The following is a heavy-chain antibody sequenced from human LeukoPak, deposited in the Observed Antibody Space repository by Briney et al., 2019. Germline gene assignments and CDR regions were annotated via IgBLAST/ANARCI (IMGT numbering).Heavy chain of an antibody. J-gene: IGHJ4*02. D-gene: IGHD3-9*01. CDR1: GGTFSSYA. Sequence: SVKVSCKASGGTFSSYAISWVRQAPGQGLEWMGGIIPIFGTANYARKFQGRVTITADESTSTAYMELSSLRSEDTAVYYCARELPPDDILDYWGQGTLVTVSS. CDR2: IIPIFGTA. V-gene: IGHV1-69*01. CDR3: ARELPPDDILDY.